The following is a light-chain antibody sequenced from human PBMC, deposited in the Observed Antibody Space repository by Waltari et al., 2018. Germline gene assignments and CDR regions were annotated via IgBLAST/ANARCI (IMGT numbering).Light chain of an antibody. CDR2: EVS. J-gene: IGLJ3*02. Sequence: QSALTQPASVYGSPGQTLTIPCTRTSSHAGDYNNVPWYQQHPGTAPKVMIYEVSNRPSGVSNRFSGSKSGNTVSLTISGLQSEDEADYYCSSYTSSSPWVFGGGTKLTVL. CDR1: SSHAGDYNN. CDR3: SSYTSSSPWV. V-gene: IGLV2-14*01.